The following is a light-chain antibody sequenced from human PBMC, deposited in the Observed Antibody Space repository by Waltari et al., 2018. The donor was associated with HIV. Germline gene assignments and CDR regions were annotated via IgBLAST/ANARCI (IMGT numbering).Light chain of an antibody. CDR2: AAS. J-gene: IGKJ2*01. V-gene: IGKV1-6*01. CDR1: QGIRND. CDR3: LQDYKAPYT. Sequence: AIQMTQSPSSLSAAVGDSVTITCRSSQGIRNDLGWYQQKSGKAPKLLIYAASALHNGVPSRFSGSGSGTDFTLTISSVQPEDFPTYYCLQDYKAPYTFGQGTKLEIK.